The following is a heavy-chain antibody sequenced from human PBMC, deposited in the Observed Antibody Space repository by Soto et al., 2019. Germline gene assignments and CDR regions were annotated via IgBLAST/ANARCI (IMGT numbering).Heavy chain of an antibody. CDR3: AREQAVAATSWFDP. V-gene: IGHV3-33*08. Sequence: QVQLVESGGGVVQPGRSLRLSCTASGFTFRSFGMQWVRQAPGKGLEWVAVIWYDGSNKYYADSVKGRFTISRDNSQNTLYLQMNSLRVEDTAVYYCAREQAVAATSWFDPWGQGTLVTVSS. CDR1: GFTFRSFG. D-gene: IGHD6-19*01. CDR2: IWYDGSNK. J-gene: IGHJ5*02.